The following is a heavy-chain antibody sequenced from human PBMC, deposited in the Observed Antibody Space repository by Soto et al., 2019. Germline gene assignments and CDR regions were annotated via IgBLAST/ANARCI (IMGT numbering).Heavy chain of an antibody. CDR2: INPNSGGT. V-gene: IGHV1-2*02. D-gene: IGHD5-18*01. Sequence: GASVKVSCKASGYTFTGYYMHWVRQAPGQGLEWMGWINPNSGGTNYAQKFQGRVTMTRDTSISTAYMELSRLRSDGTAVYYCACGYSYGYSLYYYGMDVWGQGTTVTVSS. CDR1: GYTFTGYY. J-gene: IGHJ6*02. CDR3: ACGYSYGYSLYYYGMDV.